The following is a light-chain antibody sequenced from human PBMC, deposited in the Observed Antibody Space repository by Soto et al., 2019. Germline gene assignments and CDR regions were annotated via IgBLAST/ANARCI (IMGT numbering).Light chain of an antibody. CDR2: AAS. Sequence: DIQITPSPSSLSASVGDRVTITFRASQSISSYLNWYQQKPGKAPKLLIYAASSLQSGVPSRFSGSGSGTEFTLTISSLQSEDFAVYYCQQYNNWPWTFGQGTKVDIK. J-gene: IGKJ1*01. V-gene: IGKV1-39*01. CDR1: QSISSY. CDR3: QQYNNWPWT.